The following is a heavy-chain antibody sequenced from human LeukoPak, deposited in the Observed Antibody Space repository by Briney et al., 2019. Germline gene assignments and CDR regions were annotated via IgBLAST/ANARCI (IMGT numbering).Heavy chain of an antibody. CDR1: GGSISSNSYY. V-gene: IGHV4-39*01. J-gene: IGHJ6*02. D-gene: IGHD4-23*01. Sequence: SETLSLTCTVSGGSISSNSYYWGWIRQPPGKGLECIGSIYHSGSTYYNPSLKSRVAISVDTSKNQFSLELSSVTATDTAVYFCARHPRYGGTPYAMDVWGQGTTVTVSS. CDR3: ARHPRYGGTPYAMDV. CDR2: IYHSGST.